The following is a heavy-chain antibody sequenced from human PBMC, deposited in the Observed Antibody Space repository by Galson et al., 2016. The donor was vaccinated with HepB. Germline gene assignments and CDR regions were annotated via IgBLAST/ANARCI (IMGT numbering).Heavy chain of an antibody. CDR2: IWYDAINK. Sequence: SLRLSCAVSGFTLSTYGIHWVRQAPGKGLGWVAVIWYDAINKFYADSVRGRFTISRDDSKHTVYLEMNSLGAEDTTMYYCARDDGDEPGYHDAFDIWGQGTMVTVSS. V-gene: IGHV3-33*01. J-gene: IGHJ3*02. D-gene: IGHD3-9*01. CDR1: GFTLSTYG. CDR3: ARDDGDEPGYHDAFDI.